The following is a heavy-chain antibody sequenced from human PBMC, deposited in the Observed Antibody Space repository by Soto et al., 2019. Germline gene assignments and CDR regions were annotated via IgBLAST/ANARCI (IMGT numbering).Heavy chain of an antibody. J-gene: IGHJ6*02. V-gene: IGHV3-33*01. D-gene: IGHD2-15*01. CDR1: GFTFSSYG. CDR2: IWYDGSNK. Sequence: QGQLVESGGGVVQPGRSLRLSCAASGFTFSSYGMHWVRQAPGKGLEWVAVIWYDGSNKYYADSVKGRFTISRDNSKNTLYLQMNSLRAEDTAVYYCARDRARMRGYYYYYGMDVWGQGTTVTVAS. CDR3: ARDRARMRGYYYYYGMDV.